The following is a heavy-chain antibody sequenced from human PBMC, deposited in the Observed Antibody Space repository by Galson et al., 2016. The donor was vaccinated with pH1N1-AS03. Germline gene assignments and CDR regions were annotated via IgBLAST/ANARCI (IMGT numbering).Heavy chain of an antibody. J-gene: IGHJ4*02. CDR2: IYPGDSDT. Sequence: QSGAEVTKPGESLKISCKTSGSIFTSYWVAWVRHMPGKGLEWMGIIYPGDSDTRYSPSFQGQVTISADRSINTAYLQWSSLMASDTAIYYCARQVRDGYNGYFDYWGQGILVTVSS. CDR3: ARQVRDGYNGYFDY. V-gene: IGHV5-51*01. D-gene: IGHD5-24*01. CDR1: GSIFTSYW.